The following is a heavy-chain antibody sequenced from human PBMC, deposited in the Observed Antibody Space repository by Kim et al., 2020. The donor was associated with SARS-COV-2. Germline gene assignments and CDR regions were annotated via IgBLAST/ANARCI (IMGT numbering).Heavy chain of an antibody. D-gene: IGHD3-22*01. J-gene: IGHJ4*02. CDR1: GGSISSGGYY. CDR3: ARETLYYYDSSGRPLDY. CDR2: IYYSGST. V-gene: IGHV4-31*03. Sequence: SETLSLTCTVSGGSISSGGYYWSWIRQHPGKGLEWIGYIYYSGSTYYNTSLKSRVTISVDTSKNQFSLKLSSVTAADTAVYYCARETLYYYDSSGRPLDYWGQGTLVTVSS.